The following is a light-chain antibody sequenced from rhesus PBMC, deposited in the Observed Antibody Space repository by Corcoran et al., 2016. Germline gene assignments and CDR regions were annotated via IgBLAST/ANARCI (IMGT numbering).Light chain of an antibody. Sequence: DIQMTQSPSSLSASVGDKVTITCHASQGISSWVVWYQQKPGKAPKPLIYAASRLQSGVPSRFSGCGSGTVYTLTISSLQPEDFATCYCQQYDYLPFTFGPGTKLYIK. CDR3: QQYDYLPFT. V-gene: IGKV1-19*01. CDR1: QGISSW. J-gene: IGKJ3*01. CDR2: AAS.